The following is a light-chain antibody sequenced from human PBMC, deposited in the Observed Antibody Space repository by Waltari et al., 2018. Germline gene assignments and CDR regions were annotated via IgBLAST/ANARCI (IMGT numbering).Light chain of an antibody. CDR2: AAT. V-gene: IGLV2-23*01. CDR3: LSYAGRTAVV. CDR1: NHDIGTYNL. Sequence: QSPLSQPASVSASPGQSITVSCPGTNHDIGTYNLISWYQHYPGKAPKLIIYAATKRPSGISDRFSGSKSGNTASLTISRLQVEDEGDYYCLSYAGRTAVVLGGGTKLTVL. J-gene: IGLJ2*01.